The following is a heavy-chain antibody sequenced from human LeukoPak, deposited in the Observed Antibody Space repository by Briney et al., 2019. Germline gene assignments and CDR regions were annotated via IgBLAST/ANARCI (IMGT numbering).Heavy chain of an antibody. Sequence: GGSLRLSCAASGFTFSSYDIHWVRQAPGKGLEWVAVIWYDGSNKYYADSVKGRFTISRDNSKNTLYLQMNSLRAEDTAVHYCAKGGATGTYFFDYWGQGALVTVSS. J-gene: IGHJ4*02. D-gene: IGHD3-10*01. CDR1: GFTFSSYD. CDR2: IWYDGSNK. CDR3: AKGGATGTYFFDY. V-gene: IGHV3-33*06.